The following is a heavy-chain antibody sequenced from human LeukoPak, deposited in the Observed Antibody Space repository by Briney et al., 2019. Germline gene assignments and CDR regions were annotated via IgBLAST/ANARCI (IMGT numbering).Heavy chain of an antibody. V-gene: IGHV4-61*02. CDR1: GGSIGTGIHY. CDR3: ARGSGYYTYFDP. CDR2: VYIGGSP. Sequence: PSETLSLTCIVSGGSIGTGIHYWSWIRQPAGKGLEWIGRVYIGGSPNYNPSLKSRVTISIDTSKNQFSLKLSSVTAADAAVYYCARGSGYYTYFDPWGQGTLVTVSS. D-gene: IGHD3-3*01. J-gene: IGHJ5*02.